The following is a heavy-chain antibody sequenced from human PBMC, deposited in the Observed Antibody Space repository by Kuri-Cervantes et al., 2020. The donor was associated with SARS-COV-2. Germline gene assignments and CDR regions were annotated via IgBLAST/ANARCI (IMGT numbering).Heavy chain of an antibody. CDR3: ASPAVSRGYYFDY. D-gene: IGHD3-3*02. CDR2: IYYSGST. Sequence: SETLSLTCTVSGGSISSYYWSWIRQPPGKGLEWIGSIYYSGSTYYNPSLKSRVTISVDTSKNQFSLKLSSVTAADTAVYYCASPAVSRGYYFDYWGQGTLVTVSS. CDR1: GGSISSYY. V-gene: IGHV4-59*05. J-gene: IGHJ4*02.